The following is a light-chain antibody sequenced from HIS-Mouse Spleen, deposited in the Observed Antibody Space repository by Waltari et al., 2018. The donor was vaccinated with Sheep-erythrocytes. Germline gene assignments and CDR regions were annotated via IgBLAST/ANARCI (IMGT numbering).Light chain of an antibody. J-gene: IGLJ3*02. Sequence: QSALNQPASVSGSPGQSITISCTGTSRAVGSYNLVSWYQQHPGKAPKLMIYEGSKRPSGVSNRFSGSKSGNTASLTISGLQAEDEADYYCCSYAGSSTWVFGGGTKLTVL. CDR2: EGS. V-gene: IGLV2-23*01. CDR3: CSYAGSSTWV. CDR1: SRAVGSYNL.